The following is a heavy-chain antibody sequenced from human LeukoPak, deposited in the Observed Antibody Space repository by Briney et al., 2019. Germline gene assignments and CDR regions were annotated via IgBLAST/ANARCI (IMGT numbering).Heavy chain of an antibody. V-gene: IGHV3-21*01. CDR1: GFSFNYYD. CDR2: ISPKSDFI. Sequence: GGSLRLSCAGSGFSFNYYDMNWVRQAPGKGLEWVSSISPKSDFIYYSDSVRGRFTIPRDNAENSLYLQMNSLRAEDTAVYYCARADCSSSTCYLRRSWFDPWGQGTLVTASS. D-gene: IGHD2-2*01. J-gene: IGHJ5*02. CDR3: ARADCSSSTCYLRRSWFDP.